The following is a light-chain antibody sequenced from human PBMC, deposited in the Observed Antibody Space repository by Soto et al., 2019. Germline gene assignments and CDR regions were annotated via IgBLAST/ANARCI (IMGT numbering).Light chain of an antibody. V-gene: IGKV4-1*01. CDR2: WAF. CDR1: QSVLYRANDQNA. J-gene: IGKJ3*01. Sequence: DNVMTQSPEFLAVSLGERATINCKSSQSVLYRANDQNALAWYQQKSGQAPKLLIYWAFTRQSGVPDRFSGSGSGTDFTLTISSLQAEDVAVYYCQQYYSSPFTFGPGTKVDIK. CDR3: QQYYSSPFT.